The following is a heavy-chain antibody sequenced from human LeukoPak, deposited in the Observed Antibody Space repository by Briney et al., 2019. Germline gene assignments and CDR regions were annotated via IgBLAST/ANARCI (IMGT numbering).Heavy chain of an antibody. CDR1: GGTFSSYA. J-gene: IGHJ3*02. CDR2: IIPIFGTA. Sequence: SVKVSCKASGGTFSSYAISWVRQAPGQGLEWMGGIIPIFGTANYAQKFQGRVTITADESTSTAYMELSSLRSEATAVYYCARDQGVVVPGPIAFDIWGQGTMVTVSS. V-gene: IGHV1-69*13. CDR3: ARDQGVVVPGPIAFDI. D-gene: IGHD2-21*01.